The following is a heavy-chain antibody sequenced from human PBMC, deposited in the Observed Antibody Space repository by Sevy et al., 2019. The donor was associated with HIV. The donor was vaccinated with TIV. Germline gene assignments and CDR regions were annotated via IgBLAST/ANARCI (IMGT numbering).Heavy chain of an antibody. CDR1: GYTFTSYY. Sequence: ASVKVSCKASGYTFTSYYMHWVRQAPGQGLEWMGMINPSGGTTSYAQKLQGRVTMTRETSTSTVYMELSSLRSEDPAVYYCARVEFYGDYGDYYGMDVWGQVTTVTVSS. CDR3: ARVEFYGDYGDYYGMDV. V-gene: IGHV1-46*01. D-gene: IGHD4-17*01. CDR2: INPSGGTT. J-gene: IGHJ6*02.